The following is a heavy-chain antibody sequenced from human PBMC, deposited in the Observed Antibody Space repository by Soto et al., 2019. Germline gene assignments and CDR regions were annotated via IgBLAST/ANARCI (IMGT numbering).Heavy chain of an antibody. V-gene: IGHV6-1*01. CDR2: TYYRSKWYH. D-gene: IGHD1-26*01. J-gene: IGHJ4*02. Sequence: PSQTLSLTCAISGDSVSSNSAAWNWIRQSPSRGLEWLGRTYYRSKWYHDYAVSVKSRMTINPDTSKNQFSLQLNSVTPEDTAVYYCARDLAPATYVDYWGQGTLVTSPQ. CDR1: GDSVSSNSAA. CDR3: ARDLAPATYVDY.